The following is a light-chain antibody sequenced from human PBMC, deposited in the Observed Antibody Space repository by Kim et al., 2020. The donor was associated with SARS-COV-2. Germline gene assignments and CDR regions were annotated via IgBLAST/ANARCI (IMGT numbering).Light chain of an antibody. V-gene: IGKV3-20*01. Sequence: EIVLTQSPGTLSLSPGERATLSCSASQSVSSNYLAWYQQRPGQAPRLLIYGASSRATGIPDRFSGSGSGTDFILTISRLEPEDFAVYYCQHYSKALPLTFVGGTKRGIK. J-gene: IGKJ4*01. CDR2: GAS. CDR1: QSVSSNY. CDR3: QHYSKALPLT.